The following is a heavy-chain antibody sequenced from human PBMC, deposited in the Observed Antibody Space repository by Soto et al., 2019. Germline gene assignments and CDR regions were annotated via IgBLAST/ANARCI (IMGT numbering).Heavy chain of an antibody. Sequence: SETLSLTCAVYGGSFSGYYWSWIRQPPGKGLEWIGEINHSGSTNYNPSLKSRVTISVDTSKNQFSLKLSSVTAADTAVYYCARAHYYGSGSLTDVWGQGTTVTVSS. CDR2: INHSGST. V-gene: IGHV4-34*01. J-gene: IGHJ6*02. CDR3: ARAHYYGSGSLTDV. CDR1: GGSFSGYY. D-gene: IGHD3-10*01.